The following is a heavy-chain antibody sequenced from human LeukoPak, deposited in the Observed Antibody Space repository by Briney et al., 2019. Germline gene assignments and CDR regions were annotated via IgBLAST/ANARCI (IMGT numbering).Heavy chain of an antibody. Sequence: PGGSLRLSCAASGFTFSSYAMSWVRQAPGKGLEWVSTISGSGGSTYYADSVKGRFTISRDNSKNTLYLQMNSLRAEDTAVYYCARVLGLDVHWYYGSGSPNLDYWGQGTLVTVSS. CDR1: GFTFSSYA. D-gene: IGHD3-10*01. J-gene: IGHJ4*02. CDR3: ARVLGLDVHWYYGSGSPNLDY. V-gene: IGHV3-23*01. CDR2: ISGSGGST.